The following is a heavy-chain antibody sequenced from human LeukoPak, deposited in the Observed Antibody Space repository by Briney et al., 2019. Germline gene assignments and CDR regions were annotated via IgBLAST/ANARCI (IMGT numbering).Heavy chain of an antibody. CDR1: GFTFSSYS. D-gene: IGHD2-2*01. CDR2: ISSSSSTI. J-gene: IGHJ4*02. CDR3: ARSVPAAIVAIGQKNFDY. V-gene: IGHV3-48*01. Sequence: PGGSLRLSCAASGFTFSSYSMNWVRQAPGKGLEWVSYISSSSSTIYYADSVKGRFTISRDNAKNSLYLQMNSLRAEDTAVYYCARSVPAAIVAIGQKNFDYWGQGTLVTVSS.